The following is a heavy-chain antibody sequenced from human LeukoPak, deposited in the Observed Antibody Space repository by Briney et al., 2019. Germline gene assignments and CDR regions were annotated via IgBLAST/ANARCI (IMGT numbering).Heavy chain of an antibody. V-gene: IGHV3-30*18. CDR1: GITFSSYG. Sequence: PGGSLRLSCAASGITFSSYGMHWVRQAPGKGLEWVAVISYDGSNKYYADSVKGRFTISRDNSKNTLYLQMNSLRAEDTAVYYCAKDGEAYGSGSYYYWGQGTLVTVSS. J-gene: IGHJ4*02. CDR2: ISYDGSNK. CDR3: AKDGEAYGSGSYYY. D-gene: IGHD3-10*01.